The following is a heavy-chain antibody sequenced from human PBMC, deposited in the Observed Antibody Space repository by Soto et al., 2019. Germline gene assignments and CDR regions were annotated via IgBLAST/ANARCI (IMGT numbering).Heavy chain of an antibody. Sequence: PGGSLRLSCAASGFPFSSYAMSWVRQAPGKGLEWVSAISGSGGSTYYADAVKGRFTISRENAKSTLFLQMDRLRGEDTAVYYCAKDSVNHNCVWDPFEIWGQATMVTVSS. D-gene: IGHD2-21*01. CDR2: ISGSGGST. CDR1: GFPFSSYA. J-gene: IGHJ3*02. CDR3: AKDSVNHNCVWDPFEI. V-gene: IGHV3-23*01.